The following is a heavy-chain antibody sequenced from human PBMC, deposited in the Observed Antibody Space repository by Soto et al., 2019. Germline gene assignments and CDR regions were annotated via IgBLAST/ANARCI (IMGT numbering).Heavy chain of an antibody. D-gene: IGHD3-10*01. CDR1: SLGCC. Sequence: SLGCCRILKQQPPTKGLEWIGEIYHSGSTNYNPSLKSRVTISVDKSKKQFSLRLSSVTAADTAVYYCFFDGVGGLFGTGDVFDI. CDR2: IYHSGST. V-gene: IGHV4-30-2*01. J-gene: IGHJ3*02. CDR3: FFDGVGGLFGTGDVFDI.